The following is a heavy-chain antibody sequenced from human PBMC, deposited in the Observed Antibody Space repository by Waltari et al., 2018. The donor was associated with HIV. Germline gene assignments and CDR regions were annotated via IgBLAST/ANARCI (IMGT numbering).Heavy chain of an antibody. D-gene: IGHD6-13*01. Sequence: EVQLVESGGGLVQPGGSLKLSCAASGFTFSGAAMHWVRQASGKGLEWVGRIRSKANNYATEYAASLKGRFTISRDDSENSAYLQMNSLQTEDTAVYYCTTQAGAGNAYWGQGTLVTVSS. V-gene: IGHV3-73*01. J-gene: IGHJ4*02. CDR3: TTQAGAGNAY. CDR2: IRSKANNYAT. CDR1: GFTFSGAA.